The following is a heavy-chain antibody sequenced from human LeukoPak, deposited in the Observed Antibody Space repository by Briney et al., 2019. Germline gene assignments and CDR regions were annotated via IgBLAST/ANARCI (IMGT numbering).Heavy chain of an antibody. CDR3: ARALGSYSGGN. V-gene: IGHV4-4*02. D-gene: IGHD1-26*01. CDR2: IYHSGST. Sequence: LETLSLTCAVSGGSISSNNWWNWVRQPPGKGLEWIGEIYHSGSTNYNPSLKSRVTISVDKSKNQISLKLNSVTAADTAVYYCARALGSYSGGNWGQGTLVTVSS. CDR1: GGSISSNNW. J-gene: IGHJ4*02.